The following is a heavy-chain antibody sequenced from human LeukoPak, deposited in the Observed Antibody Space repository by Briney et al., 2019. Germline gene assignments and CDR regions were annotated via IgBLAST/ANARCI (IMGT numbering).Heavy chain of an antibody. V-gene: IGHV3-7*01. CDR3: ARGGGL. Sequence: GGSLRLSCAASGFTLSSYWMNWVRQAPGKGLEWVANIKQDGSEKYYVDSVKGRFTISRDNAKKSLYLQMNSLRVEDTAVYYCARGGGLWGQGTLVTVSS. D-gene: IGHD3-16*01. J-gene: IGHJ4*02. CDR1: GFTLSSYW. CDR2: IKQDGSEK.